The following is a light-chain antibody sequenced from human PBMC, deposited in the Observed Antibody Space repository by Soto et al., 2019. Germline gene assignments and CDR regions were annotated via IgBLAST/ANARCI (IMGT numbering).Light chain of an antibody. J-gene: IGKJ1*01. V-gene: IGKV3-11*01. CDR1: QSVSRD. CDR2: DVS. Sequence: EIVLTQSPAILSLSPGERATLSCRASQSVSRDLAWYQQKPGQAPRLLIHDVSNRATGIPARFSGSGSGTDFALTISALEPADFATYYCQQRNTWPPTFGQGTQVEIK. CDR3: QQRNTWPPT.